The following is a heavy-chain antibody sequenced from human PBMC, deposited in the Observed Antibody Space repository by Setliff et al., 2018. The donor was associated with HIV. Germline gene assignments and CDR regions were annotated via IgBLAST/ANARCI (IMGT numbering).Heavy chain of an antibody. V-gene: IGHV4-61*10. CDR3: ARYKCINFACVGFDI. Sequence: SETLSLTCTVSGGSISSGSYYWSWIRQPAGKGLEWIGHIYITGDTDYNPSLKSRVTISVDTSKNQVSLKLTSVTAADTAVYYCARYKCINFACVGFDIWGQGTVVTVSS. CDR1: GGSISSGSYY. D-gene: IGHD3-9*01. CDR2: IYITGDT. J-gene: IGHJ3*02.